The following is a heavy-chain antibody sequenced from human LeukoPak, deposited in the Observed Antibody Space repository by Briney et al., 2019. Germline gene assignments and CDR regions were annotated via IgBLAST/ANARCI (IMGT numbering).Heavy chain of an antibody. CDR2: IYYSGST. J-gene: IGHJ5*02. Sequence: PSETLSLTCTVSGGSISSYYWSWIRQPPGKGLEWIGYIYYSGSTNYNPSLKSRVTISVDTSKNRFSLKLSSVTAADTAVYYCASHGSGSPAPRDSWFDPWGQGTLVTVSS. D-gene: IGHD3-10*01. CDR3: ASHGSGSPAPRDSWFDP. CDR1: GGSISSYY. V-gene: IGHV4-59*08.